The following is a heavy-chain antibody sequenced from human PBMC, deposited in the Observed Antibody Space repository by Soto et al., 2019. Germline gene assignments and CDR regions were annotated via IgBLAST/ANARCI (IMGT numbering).Heavy chain of an antibody. Sequence: QVQPEQWGAGLLKPSETLSLTCAVYGGSFTTYYWSWIRQSPGKGLEWLGEINHSGRINYNPSLKSRDTISLATSKRQASLKVSSVTVAETAVDYCAIGERDGDYDYWGQGTLVTVSS. CDR1: GGSFTTYY. J-gene: IGHJ4*02. CDR3: AIGERDGDYDY. CDR2: INHSGRI. D-gene: IGHD4-17*01. V-gene: IGHV4-34*01.